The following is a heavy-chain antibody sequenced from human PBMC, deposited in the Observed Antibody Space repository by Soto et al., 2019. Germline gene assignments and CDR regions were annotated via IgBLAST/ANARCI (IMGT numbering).Heavy chain of an antibody. CDR2: VSSDGTNK. CDR3: AKAYFDFWSGSHYYQYGMDV. CDR1: GFTFNDYG. J-gene: IGHJ6*02. Sequence: QVQLVESGGRVVQPGRSLRLSCAGSGFTFNDYGMHWVRQAPGKGLEWVAVVSSDGTNKYYADSVKGRFTISRDDSKNTLSLQMNRLRTEDTAMYYCAKAYFDFWSGSHYYQYGMDVWGQGTTVTVSS. D-gene: IGHD3-3*01. V-gene: IGHV3-30*18.